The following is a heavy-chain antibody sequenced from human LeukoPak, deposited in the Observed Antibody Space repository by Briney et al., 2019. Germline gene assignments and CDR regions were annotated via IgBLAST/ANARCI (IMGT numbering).Heavy chain of an antibody. CDR1: GGSISSGSYY. V-gene: IGHV4-39*07. D-gene: IGHD3-22*01. CDR3: ATQTKTMTVVVYDY. Sequence: PSETLSLTCTVSGGSISSGSYYWSWIRQPPGKGLEWIGEINHSGSTNYNPSLKSRVTISVDTSKNQFSLKLSSVTAADTAVYYCATQTKTMTVVVYDYWGQGTLVTVSS. J-gene: IGHJ4*02. CDR2: INHSGST.